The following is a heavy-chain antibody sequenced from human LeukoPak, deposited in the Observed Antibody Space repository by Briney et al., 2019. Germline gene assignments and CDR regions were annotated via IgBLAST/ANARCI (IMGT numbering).Heavy chain of an antibody. Sequence: SETLSLTCTVSGGSISSSSYYWGWLRQPPGKGLEWIGSIYYSGSTYYNPSLKSRVTISVDTSKNQFSLKLSSVTAADTAVYYCARVRGYSYGYFDYWGQGTLVTVSS. V-gene: IGHV4-39*07. CDR1: GGSISSSSYY. J-gene: IGHJ4*02. CDR2: IYYSGST. D-gene: IGHD5-18*01. CDR3: ARVRGYSYGYFDY.